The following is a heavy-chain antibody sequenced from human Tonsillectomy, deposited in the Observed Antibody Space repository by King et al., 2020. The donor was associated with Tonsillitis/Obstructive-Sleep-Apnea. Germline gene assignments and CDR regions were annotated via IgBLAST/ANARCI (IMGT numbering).Heavy chain of an antibody. Sequence: VQLVESGGGLVKPGGSLRLSCAASGFTFSNAWMSWVRQAPGKGLEWVGRIKSKTDGGTTDYAAPVKGRFTISRDDSKNTLYLQMNSLKTEDTAMYYCTTAPGITIFGVVIDYWGQGTLVTVSS. J-gene: IGHJ4*02. CDR1: GFTFSNAW. D-gene: IGHD3-3*01. CDR3: TTAPGITIFGVVIDY. V-gene: IGHV3-15*01. CDR2: IKSKTDGGTT.